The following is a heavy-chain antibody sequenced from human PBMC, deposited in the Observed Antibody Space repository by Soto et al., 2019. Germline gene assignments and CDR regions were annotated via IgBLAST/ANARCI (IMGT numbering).Heavy chain of an antibody. Sequence: SATLSLTCTVSGASFGSGSFYWSWIRQPPGKGLEWIGYVFFSGSTNYNPSLKSRVTISIDTSKNQFSLKLISVTAADTAVYYCARVSTYYFDSSGSYTSDYWGQGTLVTVSS. CDR2: VFFSGST. CDR3: ARVSTYYFDSSGSYTSDY. V-gene: IGHV4-61*01. J-gene: IGHJ4*02. CDR1: GASFGSGSFY. D-gene: IGHD3-22*01.